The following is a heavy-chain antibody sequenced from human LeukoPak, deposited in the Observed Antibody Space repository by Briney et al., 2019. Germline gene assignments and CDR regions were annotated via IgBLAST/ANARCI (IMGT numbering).Heavy chain of an antibody. V-gene: IGHV1-8*01. J-gene: IGHJ4*02. Sequence: ASVTVSCKASGYTFTSYDINWVRQATGQGLEWMGWMNPNSGNTGYAQKFQGRVTITRDTSASAAYMDLSSLRSEDTAVYYCARGTWERSGWYYFDYWGQGTLVTVSS. D-gene: IGHD6-19*01. CDR3: ARGTWERSGWYYFDY. CDR2: MNPNSGNT. CDR1: GYTFTSYD.